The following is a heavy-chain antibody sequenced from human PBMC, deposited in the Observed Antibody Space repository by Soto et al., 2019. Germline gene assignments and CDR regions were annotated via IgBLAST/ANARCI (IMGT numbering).Heavy chain of an antibody. V-gene: IGHV3-21*05. CDR1: GYTLSDYS. D-gene: IGHD3-9*01. J-gene: IGHJ3*02. CDR3: VSERDWAFDI. CDR2: FGPSRKYI. Sequence: NPGGTLRLSCVASGYTLSDYSMNWVRQAPGKGLEWVADFGPSRKYIYYADSVRRRFTISSADAKNFLYLQLNSITDEDTVLYFCVSERDWAFDIWGQGTMVTVSS.